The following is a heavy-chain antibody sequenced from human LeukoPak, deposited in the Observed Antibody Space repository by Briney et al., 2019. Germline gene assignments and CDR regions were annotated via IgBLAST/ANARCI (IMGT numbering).Heavy chain of an antibody. D-gene: IGHD1-7*01. CDR3: ARDRRITGTTNEFDY. CDR1: GYTFTSYY. V-gene: IGHV1-46*01. Sequence: ASVKVSCKASGYTFTSYYMHWVRQAPGQGLEWMGIINPSGGSTSYAQKFQGRVTMTRDTSTGTVYMELSSLRSEDTAVYYCARDRRITGTTNEFDYWGQGTLVTVSS. CDR2: INPSGGST. J-gene: IGHJ4*02.